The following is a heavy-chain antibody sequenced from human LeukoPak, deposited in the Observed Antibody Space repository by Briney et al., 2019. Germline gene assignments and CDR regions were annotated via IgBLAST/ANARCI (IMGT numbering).Heavy chain of an antibody. Sequence: SETLSLTCTVSGGSISSYYWSWIRQPPGKGLEWIGYIYYSGSTNYNPSLKSRVTISVDTSKNQFSLKLSSVTAADTAVYYCARSCPVRYFDCEGMDVWGKGTTVIVSS. V-gene: IGHV4-59*01. CDR3: ARSCPVRYFDCEGMDV. CDR1: GGSISSYY. CDR2: IYYSGST. J-gene: IGHJ6*03. D-gene: IGHD3-9*01.